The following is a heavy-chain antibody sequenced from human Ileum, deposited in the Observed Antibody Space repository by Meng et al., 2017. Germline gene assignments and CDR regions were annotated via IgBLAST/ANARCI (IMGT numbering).Heavy chain of an antibody. CDR3: ARGSYASGWGY. D-gene: IGHD6-19*01. J-gene: IGHJ4*02. V-gene: IGHV6-1*01. CDR2: TYYRSKWYN. CDR1: GDSVSSNSAS. Sequence: QLQQSGPGLVKPPQTLSLTCATSGDSVSSNSASWSWCRQSPSRGLAWLGRTYYRSKWYNDYAVSVKSRIKINPDTSKNEFSLHMNYVTPEDTGVYYCARGSYASGWGYWGQGTLVTVSS.